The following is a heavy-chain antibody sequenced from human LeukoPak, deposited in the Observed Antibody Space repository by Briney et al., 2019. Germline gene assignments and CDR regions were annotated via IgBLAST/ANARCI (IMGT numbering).Heavy chain of an antibody. D-gene: IGHD2-2*01. CDR2: MNPNSGNT. CDR1: GYTFTSYD. V-gene: IGHV1-8*03. CDR3: ARGNYHIVVADAAAPSDAFDI. J-gene: IGHJ3*02. Sequence: GASVKVSCKASGYTFTSYDINWVRQATGQGLEWMGWMNPNSGNTGYAQKFQGRVTITRNTSISTAYMELSSLRSEDTAVYYCARGNYHIVVADAAAPSDAFDIWGQGTMVTVSS.